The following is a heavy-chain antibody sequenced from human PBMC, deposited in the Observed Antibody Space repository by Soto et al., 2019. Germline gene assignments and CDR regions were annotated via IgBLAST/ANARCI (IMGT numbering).Heavy chain of an antibody. J-gene: IGHJ2*01. CDR1: GFTFSSYA. CDR3: ARPSHDYGDYLRYWYFDL. V-gene: IGHV3-23*01. D-gene: IGHD4-17*01. Sequence: EVQLLESGGGLVQPGGSLRLSCAASGFTFSSYAMSWVRQAPGKGLEWVSAISGSGGSTYYADSVKGRFTISRDNSKNTLYLQMNSLRAEDTAVYCCARPSHDYGDYLRYWYFDLWGRGTLVTVSS. CDR2: ISGSGGST.